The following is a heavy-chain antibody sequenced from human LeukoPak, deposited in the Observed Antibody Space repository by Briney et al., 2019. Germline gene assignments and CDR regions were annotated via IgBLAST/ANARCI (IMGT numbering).Heavy chain of an antibody. CDR3: ARIKVGATFDY. J-gene: IGHJ4*02. CDR1: GGSISSYY. Sequence: KPSETLSLTCTVSGGSISSYYWSWIGQPPGKGLEWIGFIDYSGSTNYNPSLKSRVTISVDTSKNQFPLKLSSVTAADTAVYYCARIKVGATFDYWGQGTLVTVSS. D-gene: IGHD1-26*01. V-gene: IGHV4-59*01. CDR2: IDYSGST.